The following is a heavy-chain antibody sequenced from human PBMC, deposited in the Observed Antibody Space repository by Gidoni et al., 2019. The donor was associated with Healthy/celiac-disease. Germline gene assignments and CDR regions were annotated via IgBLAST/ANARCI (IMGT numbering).Heavy chain of an antibody. D-gene: IGHD6-13*01. CDR2: ISYDGSNK. V-gene: IGHV3-30*18. Sequence: QVQLVESGGGVVQPGRSLRLSCAASGFTFSSSGMHWVRQASGKGLEWVAVISYDGSNKYYADSVKGRFTISRDNSKNMLYLQMNSLRAEDTAVYYCAKDQRIAAAPGYYYYYGMDVWGQGTTVTVSS. J-gene: IGHJ6*02. CDR1: GFTFSSSG. CDR3: AKDQRIAAAPGYYYYYGMDV.